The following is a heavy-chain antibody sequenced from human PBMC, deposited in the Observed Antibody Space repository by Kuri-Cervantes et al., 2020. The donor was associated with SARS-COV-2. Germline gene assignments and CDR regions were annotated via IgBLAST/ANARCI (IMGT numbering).Heavy chain of an antibody. Sequence: GESLKISCAASGFTFSSYAMHWVRQAPGKGLEWVAVISYDGSNKYYADSVKGRFTISRDNSNNILYLQMNNLRPEDTAVYYCTRESYRWNVGFDFWGQGTLVTVSS. CDR1: GFTFSSYA. V-gene: IGHV3-30-3*01. J-gene: IGHJ4*02. CDR2: ISYDGSNK. CDR3: TRESYRWNVGFDF. D-gene: IGHD1-1*01.